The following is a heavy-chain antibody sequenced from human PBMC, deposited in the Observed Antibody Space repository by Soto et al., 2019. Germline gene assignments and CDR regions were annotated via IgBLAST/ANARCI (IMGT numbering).Heavy chain of an antibody. J-gene: IGHJ3*02. CDR3: VRDAYNRDAFDI. V-gene: IGHV3-21*01. CDR1: GFNFITFS. CDR2: ISASSSSI. Sequence: DVQLVESGGGLVKPGGSLRLSCAASGFNFITFSMNWVRQAPGKGLEWVSSISASSSSIYYAESVKGRFTVYRDNAKNSLYLQMNSLTAEDTALYYCVRDAYNRDAFDIWGQGTTVTGSS. D-gene: IGHD1-20*01.